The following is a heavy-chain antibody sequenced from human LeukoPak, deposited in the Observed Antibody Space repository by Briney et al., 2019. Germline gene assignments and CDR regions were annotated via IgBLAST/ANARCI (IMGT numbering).Heavy chain of an antibody. J-gene: IGHJ4*02. CDR2: IISGSEYI. D-gene: IGHD4-23*01. CDR3: ARDLRGGTSMDY. V-gene: IGHV3-21*01. CDR1: GFIFSSQS. Sequence: GGSLRLSCAASGFIFSSQSVNWVHQAPGKGLEWVSSIISGSEYIHYADSVRGRFTISRDHAKNSLYLQMSSLRAEDTAVYYCARDLRGGTSMDYWGQGTLVTVSS.